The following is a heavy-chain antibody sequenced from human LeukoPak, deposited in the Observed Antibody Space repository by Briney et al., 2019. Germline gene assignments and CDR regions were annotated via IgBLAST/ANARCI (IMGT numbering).Heavy chain of an antibody. CDR1: GGSIRSLY. CDR3: ARHKAYSSSSPFDY. Sequence: SETLSLTCSVSGGSIRSLYWSWIRQPPGKGLEWIGYIYYTGSTNYNPSLKSRVTMFIDMSKNQFSLRLSSVTAADTAVYYCARHKAYSSSSPFDYWGQGTLVTVSS. J-gene: IGHJ4*02. D-gene: IGHD6-6*01. CDR2: IYYTGST. V-gene: IGHV4-59*08.